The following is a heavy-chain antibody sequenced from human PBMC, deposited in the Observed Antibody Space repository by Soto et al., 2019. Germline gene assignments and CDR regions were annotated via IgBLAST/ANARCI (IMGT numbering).Heavy chain of an antibody. CDR3: ARVGVAVAGTVGAFDY. Sequence: ASVKVSCKASGYTFTGYYMHWVRQAPGQGLEWMGWINPNNGGTNYAQKFQGRVTMTRDTSISTAYMELSRLRSDDTAVYYCARVGVAVAGTVGAFDYWGQGTLVTVSS. CDR1: GYTFTGYY. V-gene: IGHV1-2*02. J-gene: IGHJ4*02. CDR2: INPNNGGT. D-gene: IGHD6-19*01.